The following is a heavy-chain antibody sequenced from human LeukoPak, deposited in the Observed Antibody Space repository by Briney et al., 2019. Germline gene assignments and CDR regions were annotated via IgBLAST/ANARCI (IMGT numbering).Heavy chain of an antibody. D-gene: IGHD2-2*01. J-gene: IGHJ6*03. Sequence: SETLSLTCAVYGGSFSGYYWSWIRQPPGKGLEWIGEINHSGSTNYNPSLKSRVTISVDTSKNQFSLKLSPVTAADTAVYYCARAGPYIVVVPAATWDYYYYMDVWGKGTTVTVSS. CDR3: ARAGPYIVVVPAATWDYYYYMDV. CDR1: GGSFSGYY. CDR2: INHSGST. V-gene: IGHV4-34*01.